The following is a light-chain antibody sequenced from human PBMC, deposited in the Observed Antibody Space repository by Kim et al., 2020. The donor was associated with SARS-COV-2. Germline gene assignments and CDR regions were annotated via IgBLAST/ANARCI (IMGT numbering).Light chain of an antibody. CDR3: SSYTISNAWV. Sequence: GQSITISCPGTSSDIGAYNYVSWCQQHPGKAPKLLIFDVSKRPSGVSSRFSGSKSANTASLTISGLQAEDEADYYCSSYTISNAWVFGGGTKVTVL. CDR1: SSDIGAYNY. J-gene: IGLJ3*02. V-gene: IGLV2-14*04. CDR2: DVS.